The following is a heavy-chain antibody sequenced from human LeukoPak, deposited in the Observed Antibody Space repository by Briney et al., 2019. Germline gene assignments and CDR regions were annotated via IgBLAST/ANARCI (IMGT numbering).Heavy chain of an antibody. CDR1: GFTFSSYW. V-gene: IGHV3-74*01. J-gene: IGHJ4*02. CDR2: INSDGSST. D-gene: IGHD1-26*01. Sequence: PGGSLRLSCAASGFTFSSYWMHWVRQAPGKGLVWVSRINSDGSSTSYADSVKGRFTISRDNAENTLYLQMNSLRAEDTAVYYCARGPYQSYSSSRGDYWGQGTLVTVSS. CDR3: ARGPYQSYSSSRGDY.